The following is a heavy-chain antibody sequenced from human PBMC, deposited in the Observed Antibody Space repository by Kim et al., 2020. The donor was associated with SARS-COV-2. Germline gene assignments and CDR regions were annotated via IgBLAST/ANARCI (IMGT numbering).Heavy chain of an antibody. D-gene: IGHD3-22*01. Sequence: GGSLRLSCAASGFTFSSYGMHWVRQAPGKGLEWVAVIWYDGSNKYYADSVKGRFTISRDNSKNTLYLQMSSLRAEDTAVYYCAKDLRYYYDSSGYRIRDYGMDVWGQGTTVTVSS. CDR2: IWYDGSNK. CDR1: GFTFSSYG. V-gene: IGHV3-33*06. J-gene: IGHJ6*01. CDR3: AKDLRYYYDSSGYRIRDYGMDV.